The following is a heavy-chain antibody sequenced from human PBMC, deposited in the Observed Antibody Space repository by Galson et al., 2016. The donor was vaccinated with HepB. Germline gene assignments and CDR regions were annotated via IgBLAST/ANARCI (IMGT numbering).Heavy chain of an antibody. D-gene: IGHD4-17*01. CDR1: EFTFSRYA. J-gene: IGHJ6*02. CDR2: IWYDGSEE. V-gene: IGHV3-33*01. CDR3: ARGYGDSALYYYYGTDV. Sequence: SLRLSCAASEFTFSRYAMHWVRQAPGKGLEWVAVIWYDGSEEYYVDSVRGRFTISRDNSKNTLYLQMKSLRAEDTAVYYCARGYGDSALYYYYGTDVWGQGTTVTVSS.